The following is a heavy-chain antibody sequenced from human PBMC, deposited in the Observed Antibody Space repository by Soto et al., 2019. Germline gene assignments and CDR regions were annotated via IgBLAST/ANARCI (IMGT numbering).Heavy chain of an antibody. CDR3: ARAYCSSTSCYGPYYYYYYMDV. J-gene: IGHJ6*03. V-gene: IGHV3-33*01. Sequence: GGSLRLSCAASGFTFSSYGMHWVRQAPGKGLEWVAVIWYDGSNKYYADSVKGRFTISRDNSKNTLYLQMNSLRAEDTAVYYCARAYCSSTSCYGPYYYYYYMDVWGKGTTVTVSS. CDR2: IWYDGSNK. CDR1: GFTFSSYG. D-gene: IGHD2-2*01.